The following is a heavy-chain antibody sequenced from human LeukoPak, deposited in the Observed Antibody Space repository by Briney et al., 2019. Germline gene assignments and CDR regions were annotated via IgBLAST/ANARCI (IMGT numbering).Heavy chain of an antibody. CDR3: ARGTEGYSSSWSPTTFDY. CDR2: IIPIFGTA. V-gene: IGHV1-69*05. Sequence: SVKVSCKASGGTFSSYAISWVRQAPGQGLEWMGGIIPIFGTANYAQKFQGRVTITTDESTSTAYMELSSLRSEDTAVYYCARGTEGYSSSWSPTTFDYWGQGTLVTVSS. J-gene: IGHJ4*02. D-gene: IGHD6-13*01. CDR1: GGTFSSYA.